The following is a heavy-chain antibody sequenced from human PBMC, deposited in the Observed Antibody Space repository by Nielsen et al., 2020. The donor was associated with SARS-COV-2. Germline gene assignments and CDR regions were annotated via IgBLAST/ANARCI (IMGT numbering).Heavy chain of an antibody. D-gene: IGHD1-26*01. CDR3: ARSEWELLYRGTFDY. CDR2: INHSGST. CDR1: GGSFSGYY. J-gene: IGHJ4*02. Sequence: SETLSLTCAVYGGSFSGYYWSWIRQPPGKGLEWIGEINHSGSTNYNPSLKSRVTISVDTSKNQFSLKLSSVTAADTAVYYCARSEWELLYRGTFDYWGQGTLVTASS. V-gene: IGHV4-34*01.